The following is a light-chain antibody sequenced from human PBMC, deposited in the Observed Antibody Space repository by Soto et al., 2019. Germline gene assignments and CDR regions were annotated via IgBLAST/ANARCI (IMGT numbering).Light chain of an antibody. J-gene: IGKJ1*01. V-gene: IGKV1-6*02. Sequence: AIQMTQSPSSLSASVGDRVAITCRASQGIRNDLGWYQVKPGTAPKLLIYGAYTLQSGVPSRFRGSGSGTDFTLTISSLQPGDFATYYCLQDYSYPRTFGQGTRV. CDR2: GAY. CDR1: QGIRND. CDR3: LQDYSYPRT.